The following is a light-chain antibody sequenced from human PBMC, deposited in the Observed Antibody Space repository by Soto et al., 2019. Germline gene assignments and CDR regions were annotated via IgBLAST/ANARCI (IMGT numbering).Light chain of an antibody. V-gene: IGLV2-14*01. CDR2: DVS. Sequence: QSALPQPASVSGSPGPSITLSCTGTRSDVGVYGFVSWYQQHPAKAPKLLIYDVSYRPSGVSDRFSGSKSGNTASLTISGLQAEDEADYYCCSYTSSSTVLFGGGTKLTVL. CDR1: RSDVGVYGF. CDR3: CSYTSSSTVL. J-gene: IGLJ2*01.